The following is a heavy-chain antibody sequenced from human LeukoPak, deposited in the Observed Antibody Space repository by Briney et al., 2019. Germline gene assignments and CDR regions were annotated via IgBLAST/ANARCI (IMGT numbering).Heavy chain of an antibody. Sequence: SETLSLTCTVSGYSISTGYYWDWIRQPPGKGLEWIGTFYHGGSTYYNPSLKSRVTISVDTSKKQFSLKLSSVTAADTAVYYCARRWNWNALDHWGQGTLVTVSS. CDR2: FYHGGST. CDR1: GYSISTGYY. V-gene: IGHV4-38-2*02. J-gene: IGHJ4*02. CDR3: ARRWNWNALDH. D-gene: IGHD1-1*01.